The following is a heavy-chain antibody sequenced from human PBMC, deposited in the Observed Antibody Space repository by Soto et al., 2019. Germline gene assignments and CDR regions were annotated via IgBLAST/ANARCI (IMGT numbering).Heavy chain of an antibody. CDR2: ISGVDGYS. J-gene: IGHJ6*02. V-gene: IGHV3-23*01. CDR3: ARDRSYSNYYYYYYALDV. Sequence: XGSLKLSCAAAGFTFNNYAMNWVRQAPGKGLEWVSAISGVDGYSSYTDSVKGRFTISRDDTDNTLYLQMNSLRVEDTAVYFCARDRSYSNYYYYYYALDVWGQGTTVTVSS. D-gene: IGHD4-4*01. CDR1: GFTFNNYA.